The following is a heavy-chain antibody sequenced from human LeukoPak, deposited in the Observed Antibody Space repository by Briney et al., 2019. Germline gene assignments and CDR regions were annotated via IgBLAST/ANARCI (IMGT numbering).Heavy chain of an antibody. V-gene: IGHV3-21*01. CDR3: ARLRIAAAGDWFDP. CDR1: GFTFSSYS. CDR2: ISSSSYI. Sequence: PGGSLRLSCAASGFTFSSYSMNWVRQAPGKGLEWVSSISSSSYICYADSVKGRFTISGDNAKNSLYLQMNSLRAEDTAVYYCARLRIAAAGDWFDPWGQGTLVTVSS. D-gene: IGHD6-13*01. J-gene: IGHJ5*02.